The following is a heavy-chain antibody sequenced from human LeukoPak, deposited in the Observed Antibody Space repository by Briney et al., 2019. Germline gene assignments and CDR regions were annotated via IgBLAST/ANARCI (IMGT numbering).Heavy chain of an antibody. CDR1: GFIFSSYA. CDR2: GGSGGST. CDR3: AKMRGQYYHTYYMDA. V-gene: IGHV3-23*01. D-gene: IGHD1-26*01. J-gene: IGHJ6*03. Sequence: GGSLRLSGAASGFIFSSYAMSWVRQAPGKGLEWVSYGGSGGSTYYADSVKGRFTVSRDNSKSTLYLQMNSLTAEDTAVYYCAKMRGQYYHTYYMDAWGKGTTVTVSS.